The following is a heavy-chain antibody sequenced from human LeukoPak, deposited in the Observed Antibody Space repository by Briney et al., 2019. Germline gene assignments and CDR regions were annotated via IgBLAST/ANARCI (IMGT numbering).Heavy chain of an antibody. D-gene: IGHD2-15*01. CDR1: GYTFTSYG. V-gene: IGHV1-18*01. Sequence: ASVKVSCKASGYTFTSYGVSWVRQAPGQGLEWMGWISAYNGNTNYAQKLQGRVTMTTDTSTSTAYMELRSLRSDDTAVYYCARDQPYCSGNSCFFFDYWGQGTLVTVSS. J-gene: IGHJ4*02. CDR2: ISAYNGNT. CDR3: ARDQPYCSGNSCFFFDY.